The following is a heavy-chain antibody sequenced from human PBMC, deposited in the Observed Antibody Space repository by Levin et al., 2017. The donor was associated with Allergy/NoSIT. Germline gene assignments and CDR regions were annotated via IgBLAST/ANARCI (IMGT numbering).Heavy chain of an antibody. Sequence: TGGSLRLSCAASGFTFSSYAMNWVRQAPGKGLEWVSGIGGTGANTYFADSVKGRFTISRDSSNNTLYLQMNSLRAEDTAVYYCAKGSAGSYSSGWYGTNFDYWGQGTLVTVSS. V-gene: IGHV3-23*01. CDR1: GFTFSSYA. D-gene: IGHD6-19*01. J-gene: IGHJ4*02. CDR3: AKGSAGSYSSGWYGTNFDY. CDR2: IGGTGANT.